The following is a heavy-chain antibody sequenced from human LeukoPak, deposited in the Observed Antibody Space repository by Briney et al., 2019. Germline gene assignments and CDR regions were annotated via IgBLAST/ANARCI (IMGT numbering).Heavy chain of an antibody. CDR1: GYTFTTYS. J-gene: IGHJ4*02. CDR3: ARGTYSGYDFGY. CDR2: INAGNGYI. V-gene: IGHV1-3*01. Sequence: GASVKVSCKASGYTFTTYSIHWVRQAPGQRLKWMGWINAGNGYIKYSQKFQGRVTTTSDTSASTAYMELSSLKSEDTAVYYCARGTYSGYDFGYWGQGTLVTVSS. D-gene: IGHD5-12*01.